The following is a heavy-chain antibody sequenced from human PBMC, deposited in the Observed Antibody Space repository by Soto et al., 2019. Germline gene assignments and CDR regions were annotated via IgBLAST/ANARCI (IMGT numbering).Heavy chain of an antibody. V-gene: IGHV3-48*03. CDR3: ASHSRYSHPLYYYYGMDV. J-gene: IGHJ6*02. CDR2: ISSSGSTI. D-gene: IGHD2-21*01. Sequence: QTGGSLRLSCAASGFTFSSYEMNWVRQAPGKGLEWVSYISSSGSTIYYADSVKGRFTISRDNAKNSLYLQMNSLRAEDTAVYYCASHSRYSHPLYYYYGMDVGGQGTTVTVSS. CDR1: GFTFSSYE.